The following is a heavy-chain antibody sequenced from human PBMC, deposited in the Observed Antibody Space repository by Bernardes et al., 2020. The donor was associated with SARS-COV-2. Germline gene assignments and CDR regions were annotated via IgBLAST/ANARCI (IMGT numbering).Heavy chain of an antibody. CDR2: IYYSGST. J-gene: IGHJ2*01. Sequence: SETLSLTCTVSGGSISSSSYYWGWIRQPPGKGLEWIGSIYYSGSTYYNPSLKSRVTISVDTSKNQFSLKLSSVTAADTAVYYCARLITGTIDPPNWYFDLWGRGTLVTVSS. CDR1: GGSISSSSYY. CDR3: ARLITGTIDPPNWYFDL. V-gene: IGHV4-39*01. D-gene: IGHD1-7*01.